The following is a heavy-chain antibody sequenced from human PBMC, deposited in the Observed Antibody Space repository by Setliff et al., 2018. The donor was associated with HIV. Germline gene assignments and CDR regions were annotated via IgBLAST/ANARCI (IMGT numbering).Heavy chain of an antibody. V-gene: IGHV5-51*01. CDR1: GYSFTTLW. Sequence: PGESLKISCQASGYSFTTLWIAWVRQVPGKGLEWMGMVFPDDSDTRYSPSFQGQVSMSADKSINTAYLQWSSLKASDTAVYYCARSMGFKATTRLDFWGPGTLVTVSS. D-gene: IGHD3-10*01. J-gene: IGHJ4*02. CDR2: VFPDDSDT. CDR3: ARSMGFKATTRLDF.